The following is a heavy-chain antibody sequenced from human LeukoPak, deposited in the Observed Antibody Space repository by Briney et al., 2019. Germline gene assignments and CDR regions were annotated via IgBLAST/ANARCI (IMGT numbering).Heavy chain of an antibody. J-gene: IGHJ3*02. Sequence: SVKVSCKASGGTFSSYAISWVRQAPGQGLEWMGGIIPIFGTANYAQKFQGRVTITADESTSTAYMELSSLRSEDTAVYYCARVVAPARYDFWSGYPNIWGQGTMVTVSS. CDR2: IIPIFGTA. CDR1: GGTFSSYA. D-gene: IGHD3-3*01. CDR3: ARVVAPARYDFWSGYPNI. V-gene: IGHV1-69*13.